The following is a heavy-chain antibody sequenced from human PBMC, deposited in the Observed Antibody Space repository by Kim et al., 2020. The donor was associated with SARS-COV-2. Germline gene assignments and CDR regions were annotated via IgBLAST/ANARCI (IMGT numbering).Heavy chain of an antibody. CDR3: ARGPYYDSSGYYFDY. J-gene: IGHJ4*02. Sequence: PSLKRRVTVSVDASKNQFAQELSSVTAADTAVYYCARGPYYDSSGYYFDYWGQGTLVTVSS. V-gene: IGHV4-34*01. D-gene: IGHD3-22*01.